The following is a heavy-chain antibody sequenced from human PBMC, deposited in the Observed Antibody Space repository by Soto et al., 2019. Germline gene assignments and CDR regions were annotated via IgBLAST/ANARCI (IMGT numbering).Heavy chain of an antibody. CDR3: AKSLTIHWHNWFDL. CDR2: ISDSGGRT. CDR1: GLTFSSSA. V-gene: IGHV3-23*01. J-gene: IGHJ5*02. D-gene: IGHD1-1*01. Sequence: EVQILESGGGLVQPGGSLRLSCAASGLTFSSSAMNWVRQAPGKGLEWVSIISDSGGRTNYADSVKGRCTISRDNSKNTLYLQMNSLRAEDTAMYYCAKSLTIHWHNWFDLWGQGTLVTVSS.